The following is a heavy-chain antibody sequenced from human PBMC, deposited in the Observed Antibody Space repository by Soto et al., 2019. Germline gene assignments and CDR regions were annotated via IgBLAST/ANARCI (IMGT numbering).Heavy chain of an antibody. D-gene: IGHD5-12*01. CDR3: ASLDHGIEYSGHDVYAS. Sequence: GGSLRLSCAASGFTFGTYWMSWVRQAPGKGLEWVACIKHDGGEKYYVDSVRGRFTISRDSAKNSLYLQMNTLRADDTAVYYCASLDHGIEYSGHDVYASWGQGTPVTVSS. V-gene: IGHV3-7*01. J-gene: IGHJ5*02. CDR2: IKHDGGEK. CDR1: GFTFGTYW.